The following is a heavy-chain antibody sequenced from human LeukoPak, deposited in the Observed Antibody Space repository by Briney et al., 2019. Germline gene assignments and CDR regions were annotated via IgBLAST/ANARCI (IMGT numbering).Heavy chain of an antibody. Sequence: ASVKVSCKASGYTFTSYAMNWVRQAPGQGLEWMGWINTNTGNPTYAQGFTGRFVFSLDTSVSTAYLQISSLKAEDTAVYYCASTDGSSWYDIFDYWGQGTLVTVSS. D-gene: IGHD6-13*01. V-gene: IGHV7-4-1*02. J-gene: IGHJ4*02. CDR2: INTNTGNP. CDR3: ASTDGSSWYDIFDY. CDR1: GYTFTSYA.